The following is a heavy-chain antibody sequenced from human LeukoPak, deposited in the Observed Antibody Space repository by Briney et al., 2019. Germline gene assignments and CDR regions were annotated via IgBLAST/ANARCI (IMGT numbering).Heavy chain of an antibody. V-gene: IGHV1-8*01. CDR3: ARYRVVVPAAITHRYPYGMDV. D-gene: IGHD2-2*02. CDR2: MNPNSGNT. J-gene: IGHJ6*02. CDR1: GYTFTSYD. Sequence: ASVNVSCKASGYTFTSYDINWVRQATGQGLEWMGWMNPNSGNTGYAQKFQGRVAMTRNTSISTAYMELSSLRSEDTAVYYCARYRVVVPAAITHRYPYGMDVWGQGTTVTVSS.